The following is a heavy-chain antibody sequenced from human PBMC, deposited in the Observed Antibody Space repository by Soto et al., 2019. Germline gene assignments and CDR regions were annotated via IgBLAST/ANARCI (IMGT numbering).Heavy chain of an antibody. D-gene: IGHD3-9*01. CDR3: ARDGLLDYDILTGYYKGLAYYGMDV. Sequence: KTSETLSLTCTVSGGSISSYYWSWIRQPPGKGLEWIGYIYYSGSTNYNPSLKSRVTISVDTSKNQFSLKLSSVTAADTAVYYCARDGLLDYDILTGYYKGLAYYGMDVWGQGTTVTVS. CDR1: GGSISSYY. CDR2: IYYSGST. V-gene: IGHV4-59*01. J-gene: IGHJ6*02.